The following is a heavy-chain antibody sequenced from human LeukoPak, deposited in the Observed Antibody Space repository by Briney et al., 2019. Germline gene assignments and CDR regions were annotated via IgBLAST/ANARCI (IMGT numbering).Heavy chain of an antibody. D-gene: IGHD3-10*01. CDR2: IYYSGST. CDR1: GGSISSSSYY. V-gene: IGHV4-39*01. Sequence: KPSETLSLTCTVSGGSISSSSYYWGWIRQPPGKGLEWIGSIYYSGSTYYNPSLKSRVTISVDTSKNQFSLKLSSVTAADTAVYYCAGLDFSFGERYFDYWGQGTLVTVSS. J-gene: IGHJ4*02. CDR3: AGLDFSFGERYFDY.